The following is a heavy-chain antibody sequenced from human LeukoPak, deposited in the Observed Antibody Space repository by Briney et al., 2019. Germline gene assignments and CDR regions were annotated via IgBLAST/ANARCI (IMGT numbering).Heavy chain of an antibody. Sequence: GASVKVSCTASGGTLSSYAISWVRQAPGQGLEWMGGIIPIFGTANYAQKFQGRVTITAGESTSTGYMELSSLRSEDTAVYYCASKRGYSYGLDYWGQGTLVTVSS. D-gene: IGHD5-18*01. CDR2: IIPIFGTA. J-gene: IGHJ4*02. CDR1: GGTLSSYA. CDR3: ASKRGYSYGLDY. V-gene: IGHV1-69*13.